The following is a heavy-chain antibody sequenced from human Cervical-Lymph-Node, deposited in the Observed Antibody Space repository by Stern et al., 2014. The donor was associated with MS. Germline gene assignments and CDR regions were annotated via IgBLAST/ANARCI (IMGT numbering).Heavy chain of an antibody. CDR1: GFSISSLG. CDR2: ISFVGSNK. Sequence: VQLVESGGGVVQPGRSLRLSCAASGFSISSLGMHWVRQAPGKGLEWVAVISFVGSNKKYGDAVKGRFSISSDNSNNTMYLQMNSLRPEDTAVYYCMGVGDAMDVWGQGTTV. V-gene: IGHV3-30*03. CDR3: MGVGDAMDV. J-gene: IGHJ6*02.